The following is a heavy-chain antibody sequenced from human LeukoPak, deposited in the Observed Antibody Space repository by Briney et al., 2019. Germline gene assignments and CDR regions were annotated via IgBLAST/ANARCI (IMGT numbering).Heavy chain of an antibody. CDR3: ATDGAGFDT. CDR2: INIGGSNT. J-gene: IGHJ5*02. V-gene: IGHV3-11*01. CDR1: GFTFNDYY. Sequence: PGGSLRLSCAASGFTFNDYYMSWIRQAPGKGLEWLSYINIGGSNTHYADSVKGRFTISRDNAKKSLYLEMNTLRAEDTAVYYWATDGAGFDTWGQGVLVTVSS.